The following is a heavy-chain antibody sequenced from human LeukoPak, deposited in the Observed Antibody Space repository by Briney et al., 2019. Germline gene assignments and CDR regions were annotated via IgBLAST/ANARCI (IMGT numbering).Heavy chain of an antibody. Sequence: SETLSLTCSVSGGSISSNYWTWIRQSPGKGLEYIGHVSYTGRTRYNPSLQRRLTISLDTSNNHFSLQLTSVSAADTAVYYCAXXXXXDNSGAXDXXDXXGQGTXVTVXS. CDR1: GGSISSNY. D-gene: IGHD3-22*01. CDR2: VSYTGRT. V-gene: IGHV4-59*01. CDR3: AXXXXXDNSGAXDXXDX. J-gene: IGHJ3*02.